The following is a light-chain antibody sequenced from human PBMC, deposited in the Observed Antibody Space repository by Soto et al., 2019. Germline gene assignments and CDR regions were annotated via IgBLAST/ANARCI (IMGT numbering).Light chain of an antibody. J-gene: IGLJ1*01. Sequence: QSALTQPPSASGSPGQSVTISCTGANSDVGSYNYVSWYQQHPGKAPKVIIYEVSKRASGVPDRFSGSKSGNTASLTVSGLQAEDEADYYCSSYAGTNTRDLFGSGTKLTVL. CDR1: NSDVGSYNY. CDR3: SSYAGTNTRDL. V-gene: IGLV2-8*01. CDR2: EVS.